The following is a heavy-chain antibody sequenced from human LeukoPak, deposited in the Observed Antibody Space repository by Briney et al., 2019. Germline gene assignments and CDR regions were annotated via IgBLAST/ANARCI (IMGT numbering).Heavy chain of an antibody. CDR1: GYTLTELS. Sequence: ASVKVSCKVSGYTLTELSMHWVRQAPGKGLEWMGGFDPEDGETIYAQKFQGRVTMTEDTSTDTAYMELSSLRPEDTAVYYCATGYGDYGKVADWGQGTLVTVSS. V-gene: IGHV1-24*01. J-gene: IGHJ4*02. CDR3: ATGYGDYGKVAD. D-gene: IGHD4-17*01. CDR2: FDPEDGET.